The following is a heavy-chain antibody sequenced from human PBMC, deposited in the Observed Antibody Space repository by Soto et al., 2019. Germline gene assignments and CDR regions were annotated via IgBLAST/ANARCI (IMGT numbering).Heavy chain of an antibody. CDR3: VRQRIGNLHGLVDV. CDR1: SGPSSSHN. J-gene: IGHJ6*02. CDR2: VYSTGGT. V-gene: IGHV4-59*08. D-gene: IGHD1-1*01. Sequence: QVQLQQSGPGLVKPSETLSLTCSVSSGPSSSHNWGWIRQPPGRGLEWIGYVYSTGGTNYNPSLKSRVTIAADTTTNHLSLTLTAVTAADAAVCYCVRQRIGNLHGLVDVWGQGTTVRVSS.